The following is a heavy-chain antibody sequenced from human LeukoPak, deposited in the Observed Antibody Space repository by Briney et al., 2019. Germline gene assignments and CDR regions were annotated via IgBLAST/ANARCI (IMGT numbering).Heavy chain of an antibody. CDR1: GYTFTGYY. D-gene: IGHD1-26*01. J-gene: IGHJ3*02. Sequence: ASVKVSCKASGYTFTGYYMHWVRQAPGQGLEWMGWINTNSGGTNYAQKFQGRVTMTRDTSISTAYMELSRLRSDDTAVYYCAATSGSYVRMAFDIWGQGTMVTVSS. V-gene: IGHV1-2*02. CDR3: AATSGSYVRMAFDI. CDR2: INTNSGGT.